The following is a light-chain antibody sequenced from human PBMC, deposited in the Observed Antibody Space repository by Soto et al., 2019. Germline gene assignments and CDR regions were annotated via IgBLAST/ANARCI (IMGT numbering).Light chain of an antibody. Sequence: DIQMTQSPSTLSGSVGDRVTITCRASQGIRNDLGWYQQKPGKAPKRLIYDASSLESGVPSRFSGGGSGTEFTLTISSLQPDDFATYYCQQYNTYSTFGQGTRLEIK. V-gene: IGKV1-17*01. CDR2: DAS. J-gene: IGKJ5*01. CDR3: QQYNTYST. CDR1: QGIRND.